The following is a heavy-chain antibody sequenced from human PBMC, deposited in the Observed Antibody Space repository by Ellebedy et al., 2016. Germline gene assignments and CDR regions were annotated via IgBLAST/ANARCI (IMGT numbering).Heavy chain of an antibody. J-gene: IGHJ4*02. Sequence: GESLKISCAASGFTFSSYNMNWVRQAPGKGLEWVSYIRTESSTIYYADSVKGRFTISRDDAKNSVYLQMDSLGAEDTAVYYCARGAYTSGWYPDYFDFWGQGTLVTVSS. CDR3: ARGAYTSGWYPDYFDF. CDR1: GFTFSSYN. D-gene: IGHD6-19*01. CDR2: IRTESSTI. V-gene: IGHV3-48*01.